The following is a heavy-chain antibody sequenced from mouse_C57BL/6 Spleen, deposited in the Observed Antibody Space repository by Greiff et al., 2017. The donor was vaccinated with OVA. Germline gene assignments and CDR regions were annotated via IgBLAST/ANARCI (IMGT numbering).Heavy chain of an antibody. CDR1: GYAFSSSW. CDR3: ARASYYYGSSHYFDY. Sequence: QVQLQQSGPELVKPGASVKISCKASGYAFSSSWMNWVKQRPGKGLEWIGRIYPGDGDTNYNGKFKGKATLTADKSSSTAYMQLSSLTSEDSAVYFCARASYYYGSSHYFDYWGQGTTLTVSS. J-gene: IGHJ2*01. CDR2: IYPGDGDT. V-gene: IGHV1-82*01. D-gene: IGHD1-1*01.